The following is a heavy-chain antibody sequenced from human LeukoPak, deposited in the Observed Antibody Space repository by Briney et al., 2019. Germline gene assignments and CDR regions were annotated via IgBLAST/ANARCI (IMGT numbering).Heavy chain of an antibody. Sequence: GGSLRLSCAASGFIFSDYGMHWLRQAPGKGLEWVAFVSWDGSEKHYGDSVKGRFTISRDNSKNTLDLQMNSLRAEDTAVYYCAKEGASTGWTFGAYWGQGTLVTVAS. CDR1: GFIFSDYG. D-gene: IGHD6-19*01. CDR2: VSWDGSEK. V-gene: IGHV3-30*18. J-gene: IGHJ4*02. CDR3: AKEGASTGWTFGAY.